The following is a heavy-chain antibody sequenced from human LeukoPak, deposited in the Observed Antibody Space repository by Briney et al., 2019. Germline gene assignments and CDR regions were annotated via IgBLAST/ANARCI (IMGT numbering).Heavy chain of an antibody. V-gene: IGHV4-34*01. CDR3: ARRVRGVNDAFDI. CDR1: GGSFSDYY. CDR2: INHSGST. Sequence: PSETLSLTCAVYGGSFSDYYWSWIRQPPGKGLEWIGEINHSGSTNYNPSLKSRVTISVDTSKNHFSLKLSSVTAADTAVYYCARRVRGVNDAFDIWGQETMVTVSS. D-gene: IGHD3-10*01. J-gene: IGHJ3*02.